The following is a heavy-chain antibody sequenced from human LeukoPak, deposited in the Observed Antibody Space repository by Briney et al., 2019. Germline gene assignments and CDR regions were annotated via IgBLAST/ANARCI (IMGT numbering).Heavy chain of an antibody. J-gene: IGHJ4*02. CDR1: GYTFTGCY. D-gene: IGHD6-6*01. V-gene: IGHV1-2*02. Sequence: ASVKVSCKASGYTFTGCYMHWVRQAPGQGLEWMGWINPNSGGTNYAQKFQGRVTMTRDTSVSTAYMELSRLRSDDTAVYYCARVAQYRTSWGHFDYWGQGTLVTVSS. CDR3: ARVAQYRTSWGHFDY. CDR2: INPNSGGT.